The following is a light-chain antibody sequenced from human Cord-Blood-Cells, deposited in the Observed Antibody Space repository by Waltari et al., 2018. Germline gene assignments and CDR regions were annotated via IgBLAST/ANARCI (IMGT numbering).Light chain of an antibody. CDR1: QSVSSN. V-gene: IGKV3-15*01. CDR2: GAS. Sequence: EIVMTQSPATLSVSPGERAPLSCRASQSVSSNLAWYQQKPGQAPRLLIYGASTQATGIPARFSGSGSGTEFTLTISSLQSEDFAVDYCQQYNNWPPLTFGGGTKVEIK. J-gene: IGKJ4*01. CDR3: QQYNNWPPLT.